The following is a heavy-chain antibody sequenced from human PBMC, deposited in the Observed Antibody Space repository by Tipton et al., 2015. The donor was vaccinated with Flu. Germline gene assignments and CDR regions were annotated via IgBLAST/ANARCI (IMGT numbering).Heavy chain of an antibody. CDR3: AREYHYGSGSYPYYFDY. Sequence: QVQLVQSGAEVKKPGASVKVSCKASGYSLNGYVISWVRQAPGQGLEWMGWITGHNGNTNYAQKFQGRVTMTTDASTSTAYMELRSLRSDDTAVYYCAREYHYGSGSYPYYFDYWGQGTLVTVSS. CDR2: ITGHNGNT. J-gene: IGHJ4*02. D-gene: IGHD3-10*01. CDR1: GYSLNGYV. V-gene: IGHV1-18*01.